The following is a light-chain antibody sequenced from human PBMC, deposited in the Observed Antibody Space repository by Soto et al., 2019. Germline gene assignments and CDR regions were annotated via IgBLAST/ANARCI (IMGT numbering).Light chain of an antibody. CDR2: GAS. Sequence: EIVLTQSPGTLSLSPGDRATLSCRASQSVSSNYLAWYQQKPGQAPRLLIYGASRGAAGIPERFSGSGSGTDFTLTISRLEPEDFAVYFCQQYGRSTMFTFGQGTKLEVK. CDR3: QQYGRSTMFT. V-gene: IGKV3-20*01. J-gene: IGKJ2*01. CDR1: QSVSSNY.